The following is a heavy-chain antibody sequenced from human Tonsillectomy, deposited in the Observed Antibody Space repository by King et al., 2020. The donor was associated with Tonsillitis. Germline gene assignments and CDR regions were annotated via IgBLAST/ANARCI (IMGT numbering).Heavy chain of an antibody. D-gene: IGHD1-26*01. CDR1: GFTFSDHY. CDR3: VRDRIGSYSLHY. Sequence: VQLVESGGGLVQPGGSLRLSCAASGFTFSDHYMDWVRQAPGKGLEWVGRVRNRGRSYSTEYAASVKGRFTISRDDSKNSLFLQMSSLKTEDTALYYCVRDRIGSYSLHYWGQGSLVTVSS. J-gene: IGHJ4*02. CDR2: VRNRGRSYST. V-gene: IGHV3-72*01.